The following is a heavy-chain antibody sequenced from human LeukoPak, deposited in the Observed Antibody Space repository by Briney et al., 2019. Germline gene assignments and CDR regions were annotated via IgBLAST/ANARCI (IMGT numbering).Heavy chain of an antibody. J-gene: IGHJ6*03. CDR1: GYTFTGNY. D-gene: IGHD1-26*01. CDR3: ARDKFMGYYYYYMDV. Sequence: ASVKVSCKASGYTFTGNYIHWVRQAPGQWLEWMGWINPNSGGTNYAQKFQGRVTMTRDTSISTAYMELSRLRSDDTAVYFCARDKFMGYYYYYMDVWGKGTTVTVSS. V-gene: IGHV1-2*02. CDR2: INPNSGGT.